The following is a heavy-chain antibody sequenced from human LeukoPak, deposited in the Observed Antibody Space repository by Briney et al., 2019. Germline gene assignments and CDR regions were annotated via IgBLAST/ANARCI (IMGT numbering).Heavy chain of an antibody. CDR1: GFTFSSYS. V-gene: IGHV3-21*01. D-gene: IGHD6-19*01. CDR3: ARDQVLHRAVAGTLDY. CDR2: ISSSSSYI. J-gene: IGHJ4*02. Sequence: GGSLRLSRAASGFTFSSYSMNWVRQAPGKGLEWVSSISSSSSYIYYADSVKGRFTISRDNAKNSLYLQMNSLRAEDTAVYYCARDQVLHRAVAGTLDYWGQGTLVTVSS.